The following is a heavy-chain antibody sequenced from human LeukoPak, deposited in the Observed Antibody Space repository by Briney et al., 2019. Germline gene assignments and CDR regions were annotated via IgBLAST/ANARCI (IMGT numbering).Heavy chain of an antibody. J-gene: IGHJ6*03. Sequence: ASVKVSCKASGYTFTGYYMHWVRQAPGQGLEWMGWINPNSGGTNYAQKFQGRVTMTRDTSISTAYMELSRLRSDDTAVYYCAALVVPAAKAFYYYYYMDVWGKGTTVTVSS. CDR3: AALVVPAAKAFYYYYYMDV. CDR2: INPNSGGT. CDR1: GYTFTGYY. V-gene: IGHV1-2*02. D-gene: IGHD2-2*01.